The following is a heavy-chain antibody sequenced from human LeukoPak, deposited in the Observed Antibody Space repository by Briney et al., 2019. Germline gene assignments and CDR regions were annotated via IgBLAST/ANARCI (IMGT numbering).Heavy chain of an antibody. CDR1: VFTFSNYG. CDR2: ISYDGSNK. J-gene: IGHJ4*02. CDR3: AKAYGYCTTTSCSHEEFDY. D-gene: IGHD2-2*01. V-gene: IGHV3-30*18. Sequence: AGGSLRLSCAASVFTFSNYGMHWVRQAPGKGLEGVAVISYDGSNKYYADSVKGRFAISRDNSKNTLYMQMNSLRAEATAFYYWAKAYGYCTTTSCSHEEFDYWGQGTLVAVSS.